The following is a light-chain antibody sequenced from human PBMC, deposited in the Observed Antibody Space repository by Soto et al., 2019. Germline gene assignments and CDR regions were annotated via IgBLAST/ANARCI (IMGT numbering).Light chain of an antibody. J-gene: IGKJ1*01. Sequence: DIVMTQSPDSLAVSLGERATINCKSSQSVFYSSTNKNYLAWYQQKPGQPPKLLIYWASTRESGVPDRFSGSGSGTDFTLTISSLQAEDVAVYYCQQCYTTPRTFGHGTKVEIK. CDR3: QQCYTTPRT. V-gene: IGKV4-1*01. CDR1: QSVFYSSTNKNY. CDR2: WAS.